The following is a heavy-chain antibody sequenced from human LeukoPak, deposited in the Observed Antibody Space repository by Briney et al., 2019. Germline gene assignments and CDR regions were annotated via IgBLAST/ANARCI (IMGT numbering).Heavy chain of an antibody. V-gene: IGHV1-18*01. CDR2: ISGYNGNT. CDR1: GYTFTNYG. Sequence: ASVKVSCKASGYTFTNYGISWVRQGPGQGLEWMGYISGYNGNTNYVQKLQGRVTMTTDTSTSTAYMELRSLRSDDTAVYYCARDTHDSSGYYGGVAFDIWGQGTMVTVSS. CDR3: ARDTHDSSGYYGGVAFDI. J-gene: IGHJ3*02. D-gene: IGHD3-22*01.